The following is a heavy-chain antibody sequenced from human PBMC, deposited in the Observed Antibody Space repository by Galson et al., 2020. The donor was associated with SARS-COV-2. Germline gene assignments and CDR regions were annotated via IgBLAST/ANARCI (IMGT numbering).Heavy chain of an antibody. V-gene: IGHV3-48*04. J-gene: IGHJ4*02. CDR3: ARDHGTGSGWSVY. D-gene: IGHD6-19*01. CDR2: ISSDSSTI. Sequence: GESLKISCAASGFSFSSYSMNWVRQAPGRGLEWVSYISSDSSTIRYADSVRGRFTIFRDNAKNSLYLQMSSLRADDTAVYYCARDHGTGSGWSVYWGQGTLVTVS. CDR1: GFSFSSYS.